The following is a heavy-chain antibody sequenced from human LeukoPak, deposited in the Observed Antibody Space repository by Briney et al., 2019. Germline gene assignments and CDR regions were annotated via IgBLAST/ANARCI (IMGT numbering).Heavy chain of an antibody. Sequence: ASVKVSCKASGYTFTSYGISWVRQAPGQGLEWMGWISAYNGNTNYAQKLQGRVTMTTDTSTSTAYMELRSLRSDDTAVYYCASEYYDSSGYYPQTFDYWGQGTLVTVSS. CDR3: ASEYYDSSGYYPQTFDY. CDR1: GYTFTSYG. CDR2: ISAYNGNT. J-gene: IGHJ4*02. V-gene: IGHV1-18*01. D-gene: IGHD3-22*01.